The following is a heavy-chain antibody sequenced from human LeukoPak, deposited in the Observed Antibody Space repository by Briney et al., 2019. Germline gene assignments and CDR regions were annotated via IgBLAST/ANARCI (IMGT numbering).Heavy chain of an antibody. J-gene: IGHJ4*02. Sequence: GGSLRLSCAASGFTYSSYAMSWVRQAPGKGLEGVSAISGSGGSTYYADSVKGRFTISRDNSKNTLYLQMNSLRAEDTAVYYCAKDRNYLKIDYWGQGTLVTVSS. CDR1: GFTYSSYA. V-gene: IGHV3-23*01. D-gene: IGHD2/OR15-2a*01. CDR3: AKDRNYLKIDY. CDR2: ISGSGGST.